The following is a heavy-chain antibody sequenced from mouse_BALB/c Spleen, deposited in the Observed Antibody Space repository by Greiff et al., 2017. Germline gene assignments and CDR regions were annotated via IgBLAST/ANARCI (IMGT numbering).Heavy chain of an antibody. V-gene: IGHV3-8*02. CDR3: ARSTMITYYFDY. CDR2: ISYSGST. Sequence: EVNVVESGPSLVKPSQTLSLTCSVTGDSITSGYWNWIRKFPGNKLEYMGYISYSGSTYYNPSLKSRISITRDTSKNQYYLQLNSVTTEDTATYYCARSTMITYYFDYWGQGTTLTVSS. D-gene: IGHD2-4*01. CDR1: GDSITSGY. J-gene: IGHJ2*01.